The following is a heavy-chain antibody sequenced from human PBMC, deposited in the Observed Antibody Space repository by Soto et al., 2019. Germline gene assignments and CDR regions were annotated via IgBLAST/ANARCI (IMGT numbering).Heavy chain of an antibody. Sequence: SVKVSCKASGCTFSSYAISWVRQAPGQGLEWMGGIIPIFGTANYAQKFQGRVTITADESTSTAYMELSSLRSEDTAVYYCATAHYFCSGGSCYGYYYYGMEFWGQRTTVSVSS. CDR1: GCTFSSYA. CDR3: ATAHYFCSGGSCYGYYYYGMEF. V-gene: IGHV1-69*13. D-gene: IGHD2-15*01. CDR2: IIPIFGTA. J-gene: IGHJ6*01.